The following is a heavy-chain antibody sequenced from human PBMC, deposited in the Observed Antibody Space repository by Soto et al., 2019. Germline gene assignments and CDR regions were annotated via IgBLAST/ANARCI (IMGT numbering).Heavy chain of an antibody. J-gene: IGHJ4*02. V-gene: IGHV3-49*04. CDR2: IRRNAYGGTT. D-gene: IGHD3-16*01. Sequence: GGSLRLSCTTSGFTFGDYALSWVRQAPGKGLEWVGFIRRNAYGGTTDYAASVKVRFTISRDESKSIAYLQMNSLRTEDTALYYCTSASSLDFDFWGQGTLVTVSS. CDR1: GFTFGDYA. CDR3: TSASSLDFDF.